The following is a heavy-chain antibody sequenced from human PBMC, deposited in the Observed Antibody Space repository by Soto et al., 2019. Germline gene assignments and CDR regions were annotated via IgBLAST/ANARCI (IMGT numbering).Heavy chain of an antibody. D-gene: IGHD5-12*01. V-gene: IGHV3-30-3*01. CDR2: ISYDGSNK. CDR3: ARRIYGYSGYDHFGEFDY. J-gene: IGHJ4*02. Sequence: PGGSLRLSCAASGFTFSSYAMHWVRQSPGKGLEWVAVISYDGSNKYYADSVKGRFTSSRDNSKNTLYLQMNSLRAEDTAVYYCARRIYGYSGYDHFGEFDYWGQGTLVTVSS. CDR1: GFTFSSYA.